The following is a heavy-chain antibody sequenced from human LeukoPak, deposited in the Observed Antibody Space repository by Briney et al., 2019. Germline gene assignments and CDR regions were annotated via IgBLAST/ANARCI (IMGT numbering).Heavy chain of an antibody. D-gene: IGHD6-6*01. CDR1: GGSISSSSYY. V-gene: IGHV4-39*01. CDR3: ASPFAARPNDY. Sequence: PSETLSLTCTVSGGSISSSSYYWGWIRQPPGKGLEWIGSIYYSGSTYYNPSLKSRVTISVDTSKNQFSLKLSSVTAADTAVYYCASPFAARPNDYWGQGTLVTVSS. J-gene: IGHJ4*02. CDR2: IYYSGST.